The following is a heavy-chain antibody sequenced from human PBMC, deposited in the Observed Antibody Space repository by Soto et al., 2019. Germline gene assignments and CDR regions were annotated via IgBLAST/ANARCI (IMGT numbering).Heavy chain of an antibody. D-gene: IGHD6-19*01. CDR3: ARGRHWLEY. Sequence: PSGPLSLTCSVFRGSFTHYSRGWIRQPPGKGLEWIGYIYYTGSTNYNPSLKSRVTISVDTSKNHFTLILSSVTAADKAVYDCARGRHWLEYWGPGFLVTVSS. CDR2: IYYTGST. J-gene: IGHJ4*02. CDR1: RGSFTHYS. V-gene: IGHV4-59*01.